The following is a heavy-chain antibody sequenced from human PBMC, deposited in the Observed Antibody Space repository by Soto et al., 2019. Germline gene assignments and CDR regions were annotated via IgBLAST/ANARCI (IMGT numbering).Heavy chain of an antibody. Sequence: SHTLSLTCAISGDSVSGNSVAWNWIRQSPSSGLEWLGRTYYRSKWYNDYAVSVKSRITINPDTAKNQFSLQLNSVTPEDTAVYYCARGAAAAATQQIHLDYSSQGTCVTVSS. CDR1: GDSVSGNSVA. D-gene: IGHD6-13*01. V-gene: IGHV6-1*01. CDR2: TYYRSKWYN. J-gene: IGHJ4*02. CDR3: ARGAAAAATQQIHLDY.